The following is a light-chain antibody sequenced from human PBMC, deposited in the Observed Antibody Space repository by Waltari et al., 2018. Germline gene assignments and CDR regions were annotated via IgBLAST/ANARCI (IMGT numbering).Light chain of an antibody. V-gene: IGKV1-16*02. CDR3: LQYNNYPWM. Sequence: DIQMTPSPSSLSASIGDRVTTICRESQDIGNYLAWFQQKPGKAPKSLIFAASNVQSGVPSKFSGGGCGADFTLTISSLQPEDSATYYCLQYNNYPWMFGRGTKVEIK. CDR1: QDIGNY. CDR2: AAS. J-gene: IGKJ1*01.